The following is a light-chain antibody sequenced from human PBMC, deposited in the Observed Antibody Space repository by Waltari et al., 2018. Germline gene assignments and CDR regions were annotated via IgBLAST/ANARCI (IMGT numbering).Light chain of an antibody. Sequence: QSALTQPASVSGSPGQSITISCTGTRSDDGSYTLYSVYQQHPGKAPKLMIYEVNKRTSGISNRFSGSKSGNTASLTISGLQAEDEADYYCCSYAGSSTFYVFGTGTKVTVL. V-gene: IGLV2-23*02. CDR3: CSYAGSSTFYV. CDR1: RSDDGSYTL. CDR2: EVN. J-gene: IGLJ1*01.